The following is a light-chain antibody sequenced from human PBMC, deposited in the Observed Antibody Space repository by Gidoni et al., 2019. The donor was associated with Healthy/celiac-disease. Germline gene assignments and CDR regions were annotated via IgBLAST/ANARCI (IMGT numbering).Light chain of an antibody. J-gene: IGKJ1*01. V-gene: IGKV1-5*03. Sequence: DIQMTQSPSTLSASVGDRVTITCRASQSISSWLAWYQQKPGKAPKLLIYKASSLESGVPSRCSGSGSGTEFTLTISSLQPDDFATYYCQQYNSYSPKWTFGQGTKVEIK. CDR3: QQYNSYSPKWT. CDR1: QSISSW. CDR2: KAS.